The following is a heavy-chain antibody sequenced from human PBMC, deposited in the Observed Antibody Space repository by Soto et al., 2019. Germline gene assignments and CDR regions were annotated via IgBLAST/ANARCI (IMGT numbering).Heavy chain of an antibody. J-gene: IGHJ4*02. D-gene: IGHD3-9*01. CDR3: ARKPPGLPADY. CDR2: ISANNGNT. Sequence: QVQLVQSGAEVQKPGASVKVSCRTSGYTFTRYGIIWVRQAPAQGLEWMGWISANNGNTFYTQKFQXRITITIDASTSTAYMDLSTLSSDDTAVYYCARKPPGLPADYWGQGTLVTVSS. V-gene: IGHV1-18*01. CDR1: GYTFTRYG.